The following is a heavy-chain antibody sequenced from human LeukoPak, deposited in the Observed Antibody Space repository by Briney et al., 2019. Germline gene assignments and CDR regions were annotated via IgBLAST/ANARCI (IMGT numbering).Heavy chain of an antibody. CDR2: VSSSSSYI. CDR3: ARVRSPRYFDY. V-gene: IGHV3-21*01. Sequence: GGSLRLSCAASGFTFSRHSINWVRQAPGKGLEWVSSVSSSSSYIYYADSVRGRFTISRDNAKNSLYLQMNSLRAEDTAVYYCARVRSPRYFDYWGQGTLVTVSS. CDR1: GFTFSRHS. J-gene: IGHJ4*02.